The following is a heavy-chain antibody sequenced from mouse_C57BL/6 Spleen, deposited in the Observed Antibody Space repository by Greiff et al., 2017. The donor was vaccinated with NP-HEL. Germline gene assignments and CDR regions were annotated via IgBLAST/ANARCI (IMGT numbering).Heavy chain of an antibody. CDR2: INPSTGGT. Sequence: EVQLQESGPELVKPGASVKISCKASGYSFTGYYMNWVKQSPEKSLEWIGEINPSTGGTTYNQKFKAKATLTVDKSSSTAYMQLKSLTSEDSAVYYCARRGDGNYYFDYWGQGTTLTVSS. CDR3: ARRGDGNYYFDY. J-gene: IGHJ2*01. CDR1: GYSFTGYY. D-gene: IGHD2-1*01. V-gene: IGHV1-42*01.